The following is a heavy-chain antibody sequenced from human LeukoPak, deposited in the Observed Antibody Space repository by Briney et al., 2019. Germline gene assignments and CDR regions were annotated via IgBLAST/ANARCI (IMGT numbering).Heavy chain of an antibody. V-gene: IGHV3-9*01. Sequence: GGSLRLSCAASGFTFDDYAMHWVRQAPGKGLEGVSGISWNSGSIGYADSVKGRFTISRDNAKNSLYLQMNSLRAEDTALYYCAKVSGSYPNWGQGTLVTVSS. J-gene: IGHJ4*02. CDR2: ISWNSGSI. CDR1: GFTFDDYA. CDR3: AKVSGSYPN.